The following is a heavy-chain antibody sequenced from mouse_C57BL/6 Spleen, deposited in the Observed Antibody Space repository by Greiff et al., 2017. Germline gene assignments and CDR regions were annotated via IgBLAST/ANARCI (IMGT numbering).Heavy chain of an antibody. CDR2: INPSSGYT. Sequence: QVQLQQSGAELARPGASVKMSCKASGYTFTSYTMHWVKQRPGQGLEWIGYINPSSGYTKYNQKFKDKATLTAYKSSSTAYMQLSSLTSEDSAVYYCASGDWDYFGYWGQGTTLTVSS. D-gene: IGHD2-13*01. V-gene: IGHV1-4*01. CDR3: ASGDWDYFGY. J-gene: IGHJ2*01. CDR1: GYTFTSYT.